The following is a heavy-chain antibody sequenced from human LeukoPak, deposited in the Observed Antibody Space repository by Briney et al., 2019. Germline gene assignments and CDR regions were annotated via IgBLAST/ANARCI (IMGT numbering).Heavy chain of an antibody. CDR3: ATSRAVAGAIDY. Sequence: PGGSLRLSXAASGFTVSSNYMSWVRQAPGKGLDWVSVIYSGGYTYYVDSVKGRFTISRDNSKNTVYLQMNSLRAEDTALYYCATSRAVAGAIDYWGQGSLVTVSS. CDR1: GFTVSSNY. CDR2: IYSGGYT. J-gene: IGHJ4*02. D-gene: IGHD6-19*01. V-gene: IGHV3-53*01.